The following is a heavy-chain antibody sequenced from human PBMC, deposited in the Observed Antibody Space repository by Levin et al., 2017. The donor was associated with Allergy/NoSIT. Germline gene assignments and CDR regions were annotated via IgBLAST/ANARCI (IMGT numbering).Heavy chain of an antibody. J-gene: IGHJ4*02. D-gene: IGHD2-2*01. Sequence: GESLKISCAASGFSFSSYAMSWVRQAPGKGLEWVAAIGGSDGVTTYADSVKGRFTISRDNSKNTLSLQMNSLRADDTAVFYCARAPHCSSVSCICDSWGQGTLVTVSS. CDR3: ARAPHCSSVSCICDS. CDR2: IGGSDGVT. CDR1: GFSFSSYA. V-gene: IGHV3-23*01.